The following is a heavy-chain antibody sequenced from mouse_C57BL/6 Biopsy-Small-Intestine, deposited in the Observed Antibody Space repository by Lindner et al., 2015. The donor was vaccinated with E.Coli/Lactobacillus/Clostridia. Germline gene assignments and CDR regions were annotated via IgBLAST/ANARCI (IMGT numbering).Heavy chain of an antibody. CDR2: INPSGVST. J-gene: IGHJ1*01. CDR1: GNTFTSYH. D-gene: IGHD1-1*01. V-gene: IGHV1-53*01. Sequence: SVKVSCKASGNTFTSYHMRWVRQAPGQGLEWMGIINPSGVSTSYAQKFQGRVTMTRDTSTSTVYMDLSSLRSEDTAVYYCARDYTKTSSGWYSGYYYYGMDVWGQGTTVTVSS. CDR3: ARDYTKTSSGWYSGYYYYGMDV.